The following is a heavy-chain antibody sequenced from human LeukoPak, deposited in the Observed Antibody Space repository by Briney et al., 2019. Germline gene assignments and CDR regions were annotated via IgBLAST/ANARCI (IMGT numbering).Heavy chain of an antibody. CDR3: ARAYYDFWSGYMDLFDY. CDR1: GFTFSSYS. J-gene: IGHJ4*02. V-gene: IGHV3-21*01. Sequence: GGSLRLSCAASGFTFSSYSMNWVRQAPGKGLEWVSSISSSSSYIYYADSVKGRFTISRDNAKNPLYLQMNSLRAEDTAVYYCARAYYDFWSGYMDLFDYWGQGTLVTVSS. D-gene: IGHD3-3*01. CDR2: ISSSSSYI.